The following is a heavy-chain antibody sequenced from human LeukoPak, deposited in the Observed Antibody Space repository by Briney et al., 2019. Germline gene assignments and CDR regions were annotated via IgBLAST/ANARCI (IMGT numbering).Heavy chain of an antibody. J-gene: IGHJ4*02. CDR1: GFTFSSYA. V-gene: IGHV3-23*01. D-gene: IGHD3-10*01. Sequence: HSGGSLRLSCAASGFTFSSYAMSWVRQAPGKGLEWVSAISGSGGSTYYADSVKGRFTISRDNSKNTLYLQMNSLRAEDTAVYYCAKEKDYYGSGSSDYWGQGTLVTVSS. CDR2: ISGSGGST. CDR3: AKEKDYYGSGSSDY.